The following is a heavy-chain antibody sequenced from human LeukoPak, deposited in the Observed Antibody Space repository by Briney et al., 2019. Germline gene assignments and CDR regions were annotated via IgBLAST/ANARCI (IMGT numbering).Heavy chain of an antibody. CDR1: GFPFSSYA. J-gene: IGHJ4*02. CDR2: VSGSGGGT. V-gene: IGHV3-23*01. Sequence: PGGSLRLSCAASGFPFSSYAMSWVRQAPGKGLEWVSVVSGSGGGTYYADSVKGRFAISGDNSKNTVYLQMNSLRAEDTALYYCAKGGAYGDYYFDYWGQGTLVTVSS. D-gene: IGHD4-17*01. CDR3: AKGGAYGDYYFDY.